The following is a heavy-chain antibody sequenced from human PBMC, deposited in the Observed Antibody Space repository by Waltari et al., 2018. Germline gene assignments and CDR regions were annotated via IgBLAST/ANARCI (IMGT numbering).Heavy chain of an antibody. CDR1: GGSISSYY. CDR2: IYYSGST. Sequence: QVQLQESGPGLVKPSETLSLTCTVSGGSISSYYWSWIRQPPGKGLEWIGYIYYSGSTNSNPSLKSRVTISVDTSKNQFSLKLSSVTAADTAVYYCARRGLRLGAGSSAFDIWGQGTMVTVSS. D-gene: IGHD1-26*01. V-gene: IGHV4-59*08. J-gene: IGHJ3*02. CDR3: ARRGLRLGAGSSAFDI.